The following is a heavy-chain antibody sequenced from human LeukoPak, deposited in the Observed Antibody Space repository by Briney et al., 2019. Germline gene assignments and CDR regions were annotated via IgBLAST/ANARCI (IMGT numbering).Heavy chain of an antibody. CDR3: ARGDFWFDP. Sequence: SETLSLTCAVYGGSFSGYYWSWIRQPPGKGLEWIGEINHSGSTNYNPSLKSRVTISVDTSKNQFSLKLSSVTAADTAVYYCARGDFWFDPWGQGTLVTVSS. V-gene: IGHV4-34*01. J-gene: IGHJ5*02. CDR2: INHSGST. CDR1: GGSFSGYY.